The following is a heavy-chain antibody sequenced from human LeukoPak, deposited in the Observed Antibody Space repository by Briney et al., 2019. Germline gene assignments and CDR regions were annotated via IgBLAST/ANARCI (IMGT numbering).Heavy chain of an antibody. D-gene: IGHD3-22*01. CDR3: ARGTYDSSGYHRGTLEY. V-gene: IGHV1-2*06. Sequence: ASVKVSCKASGYTFTGYYRHWVRQAPGQGLEWMGRINPNSGGTNYAQKFQGRVTMTRDTSISTAYMELSRLRSDDTAVYYCARGTYDSSGYHRGTLEYWGQGTLVTVSS. CDR2: INPNSGGT. CDR1: GYTFTGYY. J-gene: IGHJ4*02.